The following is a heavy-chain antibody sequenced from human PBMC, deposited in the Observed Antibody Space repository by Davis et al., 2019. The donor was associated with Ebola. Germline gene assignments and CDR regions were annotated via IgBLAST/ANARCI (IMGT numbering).Heavy chain of an antibody. CDR1: GFNFSSFG. J-gene: IGHJ4*02. V-gene: IGHV3-53*05. D-gene: IGHD6-19*01. CDR3: ATTQWLREFDN. Sequence: LSLTCAASGFNFSSFGMSWVRQAPGKGLEWVSVIYDQSTAYADSVRGRFIISRDKSNNTLYLEMNSLRVDDTAVYYCATTQWLREFDNWGQRTLVTVSS. CDR2: IYDQST.